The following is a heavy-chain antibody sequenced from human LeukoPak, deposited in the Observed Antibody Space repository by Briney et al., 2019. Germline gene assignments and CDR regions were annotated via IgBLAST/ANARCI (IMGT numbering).Heavy chain of an antibody. CDR2: IYYSGST. J-gene: IGHJ4*02. D-gene: IGHD4-17*01. CDR1: GGSISSYY. V-gene: IGHV4-59*08. Sequence: SETLSLTCTVSGGSISSYYWSWIRQPPGKGLEWIGYIYYSGSTNYNPSLKSRVTISVDTSKNQFSLKLSSVTAADTAVYYCARHQSEDYGDYSDYFNYWGQGTLVTVSS. CDR3: ARHQSEDYGDYSDYFNY.